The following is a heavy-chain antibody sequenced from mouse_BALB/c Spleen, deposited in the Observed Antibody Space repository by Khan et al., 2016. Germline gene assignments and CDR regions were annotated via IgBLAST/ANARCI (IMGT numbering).Heavy chain of an antibody. V-gene: IGHV2-9*02. Sequence: VQLQESGPGLVAPSQSLSITCTVSGFSLTSYGVHWVRQPPGKGLEWLGVIWAGGSTNYNSALMSRLSISKDNSKSQVFLKMNSLPTDDTAMYYCASARNYYGSSCRGYAMDYWGQGTSVTVSS. CDR2: IWAGGST. CDR3: ASARNYYGSSCRGYAMDY. J-gene: IGHJ4*01. D-gene: IGHD1-1*01. CDR1: GFSLTSYG.